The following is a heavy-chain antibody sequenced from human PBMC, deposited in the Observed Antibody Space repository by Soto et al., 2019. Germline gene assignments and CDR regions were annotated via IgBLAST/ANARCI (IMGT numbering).Heavy chain of an antibody. CDR2: ISGSGGST. V-gene: IGHV3-23*01. D-gene: IGHD3-16*02. Sequence: GESLKISCAASGFTFSSYAMSWVRQAPGKGLEWVSAISGSGGSTYYADSVKGRFTISRDNSKNTLYLQMNSLRAEDTAVYYCAKFLLRHLGELSPHGAFDIWGQGTMVTVSS. J-gene: IGHJ3*02. CDR1: GFTFSSYA. CDR3: AKFLLRHLGELSPHGAFDI.